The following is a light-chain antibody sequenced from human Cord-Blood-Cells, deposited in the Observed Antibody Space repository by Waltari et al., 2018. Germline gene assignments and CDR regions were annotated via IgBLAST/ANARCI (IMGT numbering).Light chain of an antibody. Sequence: EIVFTQSPGTLSLSPGERATLSCRASQSVSSSYLAWYQPKPGQAPRLLIYGASSRATGIPDRFSGSGSGTDFTLTISRLEPEDFAVYYCQQYGSSPLFTFGPGTKVDIK. CDR3: QQYGSSPLFT. CDR2: GAS. J-gene: IGKJ3*01. CDR1: QSVSSSY. V-gene: IGKV3-20*01.